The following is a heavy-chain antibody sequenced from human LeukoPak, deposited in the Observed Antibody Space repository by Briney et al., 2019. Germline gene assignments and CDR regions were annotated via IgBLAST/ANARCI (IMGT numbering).Heavy chain of an antibody. V-gene: IGHV3-33*06. D-gene: IGHD3-10*01. J-gene: IGHJ4*02. CDR2: IWYGGSNK. CDR1: GFTFSSYG. CDR3: AKVASAMVRGSLDY. Sequence: GGSLRLSCAASGFTFSSYGMHWVRQAPGKGLEWVAVIWYGGSNKYYADSVKGRFTISRDNSKNTLYLQMNSLRAEDTAVYYCAKVASAMVRGSLDYWGQGTLVTVSS.